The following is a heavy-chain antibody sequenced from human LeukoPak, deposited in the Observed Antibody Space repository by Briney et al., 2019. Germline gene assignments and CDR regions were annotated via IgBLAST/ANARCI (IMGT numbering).Heavy chain of an antibody. CDR1: GGSFSGYY. CDR2: INHSGST. V-gene: IGHV4-34*01. J-gene: IGHJ3*02. Sequence: SETLSLTCAVYGGSFSGYYWSWIRQPPGKGLEWIGEINHSGSTNYNPSLTSRVTISVDTSKNQFSLKLSSVTAADTAVYYCARITMIVVAVFDAFDIWGQGTMVTVSS. CDR3: ARITMIVVAVFDAFDI. D-gene: IGHD3-22*01.